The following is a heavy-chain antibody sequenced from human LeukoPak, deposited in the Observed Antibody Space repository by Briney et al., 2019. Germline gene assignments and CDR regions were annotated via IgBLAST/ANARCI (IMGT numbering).Heavy chain of an antibody. CDR1: RGSISGSSYY. D-gene: IGHD3-9*01. CDR2: IYYSGST. CDR3: ARGGEYYDVLTGYSPYNWFDP. J-gene: IGHJ5*02. Sequence: SETLSLTCTVSRGSISGSSYYWGWIRQPPGKGLEWIGSIYYSGSTYYSSSLKSRVTISVDTSKNQFSLNLRSVTAADTAVYYCARGGEYYDVLTGYSPYNWFDPWGQGTLVTVSS. V-gene: IGHV4-39*07.